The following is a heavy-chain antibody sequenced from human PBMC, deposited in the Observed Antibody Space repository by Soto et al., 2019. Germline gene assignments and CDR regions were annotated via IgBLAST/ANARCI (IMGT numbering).Heavy chain of an antibody. CDR2: IFYSGIP. J-gene: IGHJ4*02. CDR3: ARHATIFGVVSHFDF. Sequence: SETLSLTCTVSCGSISSSSYLWGWIRQPPGKGLEWIGSIFYSGIPYKNPSLKGRVTIFVDTSKNQFSLKLSSVTAADTAVYYCARHATIFGVVSHFDFWGQGTLVTVSS. D-gene: IGHD3-3*01. V-gene: IGHV4-39*01. CDR1: CGSISSSSYL.